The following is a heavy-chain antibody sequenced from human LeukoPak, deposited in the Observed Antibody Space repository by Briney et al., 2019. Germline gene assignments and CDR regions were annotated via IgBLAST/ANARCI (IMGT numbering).Heavy chain of an antibody. V-gene: IGHV1-8*01. D-gene: IGHD4-17*01. Sequence: ASVTVSCKSSGYTFTSYEINWVRQATGQGLEWMGWMNPNSGNTGYAQKFQGRDTMTRNTSISTANMELSSLRSEGTAVYYCARERRGRGYGDYFDYWGQGTLVTVSS. CDR1: GYTFTSYE. J-gene: IGHJ4*02. CDR3: ARERRGRGYGDYFDY. CDR2: MNPNSGNT.